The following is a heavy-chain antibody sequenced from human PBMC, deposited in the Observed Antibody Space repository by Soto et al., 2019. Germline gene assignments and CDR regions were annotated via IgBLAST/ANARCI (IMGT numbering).Heavy chain of an antibody. J-gene: IGHJ3*02. D-gene: IGHD3-3*01. CDR1: GFTFNNYD. Sequence: EVQLLESGGGLVQPGGSLRLCCAASGFTFNNYDMSWVRQAPGKGLEWVSGIRRSGGTTHYADFVKGRFTISRDNSQNSVYLQLNSLRDEDTAAYFCAKDLGTISGVVIIPATFDICVERTMVTVSS. CDR3: AKDLGTISGVVIIPATFDI. V-gene: IGHV3-23*01. CDR2: IRRSGGTT.